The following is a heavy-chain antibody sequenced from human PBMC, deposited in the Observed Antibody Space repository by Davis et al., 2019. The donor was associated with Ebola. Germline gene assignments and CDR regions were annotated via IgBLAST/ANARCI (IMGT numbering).Heavy chain of an antibody. J-gene: IGHJ4*02. CDR2: IDWDDDK. Sequence: SGPTLAKPTQTLTLTCTFSGFSLSTRGKCVSWIRPPPGKALEWLARIDWDDDKYYSTSLKTMITISKDASKNQVVLTMTNMDPVDTATYYCARTTPGGSSNPLDFDYWGQGTLVTVSS. CDR3: ARTTPGGSSNPLDFDY. CDR1: GFSLSTRGKC. V-gene: IGHV2-70*11. D-gene: IGHD6-13*01.